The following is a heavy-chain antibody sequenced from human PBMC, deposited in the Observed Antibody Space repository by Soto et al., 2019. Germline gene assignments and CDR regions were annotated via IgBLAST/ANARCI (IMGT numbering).Heavy chain of an antibody. V-gene: IGHV3-30-3*01. CDR2: ISYDGSYK. D-gene: IGHD3-3*01. CDR3: ARDRLKDLAMTPPLDVDL. CDR1: GFNFNSHT. J-gene: IGHJ6*02. Sequence: GGSLRLSCTASGFNFNSHTMHWVRQAPGKGQEWVAVISYDGSYKFYADSVKGRFTISRGNSKSTLYLQMNRLTAADTAIYYSARDRLKDLAMTPPLDVDLWGQGTTVTASS.